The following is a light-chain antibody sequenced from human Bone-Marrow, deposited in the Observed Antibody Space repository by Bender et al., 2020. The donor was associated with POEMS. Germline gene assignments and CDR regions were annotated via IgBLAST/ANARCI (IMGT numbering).Light chain of an antibody. V-gene: IGLV3-9*01. CDR2: QDY. CDR3: HTWDRDTVV. Sequence: SYDLTQPLSVSVALGQTARITCGADNIGRKNVHWYQQRPDQAPVLVIYQDYKRPSGIPERFSGSNSENRATLTISGTQAVDEAHYYCHTWDRDTVVFGGGTKLTVL. J-gene: IGLJ2*01. CDR1: NIGRKN.